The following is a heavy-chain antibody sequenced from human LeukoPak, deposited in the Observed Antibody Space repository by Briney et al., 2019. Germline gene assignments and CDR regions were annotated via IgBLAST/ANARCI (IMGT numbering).Heavy chain of an antibody. CDR3: ARGDRLGPDIVVVPAALHFDY. CDR1: GGSFSGYY. V-gene: IGHV4-34*01. CDR2: INHSGST. D-gene: IGHD2-2*02. J-gene: IGHJ4*02. Sequence: SETLSLTCAVYGGSFSGYYWSWIRQPPGKGLEWIGEINHSGSTNYNPSLKSRVTISVDASKNQFSLKLSSVTAADTAVYYCARGDRLGPDIVVVPAALHFDYWGQGTLVTVSS.